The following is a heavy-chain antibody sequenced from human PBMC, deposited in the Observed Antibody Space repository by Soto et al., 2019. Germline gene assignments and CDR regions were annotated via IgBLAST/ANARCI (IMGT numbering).Heavy chain of an antibody. V-gene: IGHV3-53*02. Sequence: EVQLVETGGGLIQPGGSLRLSCAASGFTVSSNYMSWVRQAPGKGLAWVSVMYSGGSTYYADSVKGRFTISRDNSKNTLYLQMNSLRAEDTAVYYCARETVGALDYWGQGPLVTVSS. CDR2: MYSGGST. J-gene: IGHJ4*02. CDR3: ARETVGALDY. CDR1: GFTVSSNY. D-gene: IGHD1-26*01.